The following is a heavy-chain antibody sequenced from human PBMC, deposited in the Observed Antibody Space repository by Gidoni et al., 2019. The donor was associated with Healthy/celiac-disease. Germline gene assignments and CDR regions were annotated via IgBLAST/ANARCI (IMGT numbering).Heavy chain of an antibody. Sequence: QVQLQQSGAGLLKPSETLSLTCAVYGGFFSGYYWSWVRQPPGKGLEWIGEINHSGSTNYTPSLKSRVTISVDTSKNQFSLKLSSVTAADTAVYYCAGGRLAAAGFSWFDPWGQGTLVTVSS. J-gene: IGHJ5*02. CDR1: GGFFSGYY. CDR2: INHSGST. CDR3: AGGRLAAAGFSWFDP. D-gene: IGHD6-13*01. V-gene: IGHV4-34*01.